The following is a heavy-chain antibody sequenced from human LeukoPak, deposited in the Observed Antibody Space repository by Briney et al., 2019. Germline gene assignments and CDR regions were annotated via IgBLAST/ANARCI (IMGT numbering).Heavy chain of an antibody. CDR2: ISSSSSYI. D-gene: IGHD3-3*01. V-gene: IGHV3-21*01. Sequence: GGSLRLSCAASGFTFSSYSMNWVRQAPGKGLEWVSSISSSSSYIYYADSVMGRFTISRDNAKNSLYLQMNSLRAEDTAVYYCARAGSDYDFWSGYPYGYFDYWGQGTLVTGSS. J-gene: IGHJ4*02. CDR3: ARAGSDYDFWSGYPYGYFDY. CDR1: GFTFSSYS.